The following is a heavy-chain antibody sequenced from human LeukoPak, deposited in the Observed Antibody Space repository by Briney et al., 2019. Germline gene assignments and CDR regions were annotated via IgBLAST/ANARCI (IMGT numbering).Heavy chain of an antibody. V-gene: IGHV4-30-4*08. CDR1: GGSISSGDYY. CDR3: ARVHDYGGVNAGG. J-gene: IGHJ4*02. Sequence: SQTLSLTCTVSGGSISSGDYYWSWIRQPPGKGLEWIGYIYYSGSTYYNPSLKSRVTISVDTSKNQFSLKLSSVTAADTAVYYCARVHDYGGVNAGGWGQGTLVTVSS. CDR2: IYYSGST. D-gene: IGHD4-17*01.